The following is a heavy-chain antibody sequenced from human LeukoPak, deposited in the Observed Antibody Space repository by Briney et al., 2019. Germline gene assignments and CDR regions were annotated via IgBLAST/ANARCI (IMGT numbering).Heavy chain of an antibody. Sequence: SETLSLTCTVSGGSISSSSYYWGWIRQPPGKGLEWIGSIYYSGSTYYNPSLKSRVTLSVDTSKNQFSLKLSSVTAADTAVYYCASPLLHYYDSSGYYEFGYWGQGTLVTVSS. D-gene: IGHD3-22*01. CDR1: GGSISSSSYY. CDR2: IYYSGST. CDR3: ASPLLHYYDSSGYYEFGY. V-gene: IGHV4-39*01. J-gene: IGHJ4*02.